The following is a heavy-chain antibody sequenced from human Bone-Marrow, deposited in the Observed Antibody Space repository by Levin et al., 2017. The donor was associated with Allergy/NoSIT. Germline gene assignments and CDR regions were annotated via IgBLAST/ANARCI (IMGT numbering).Heavy chain of an antibody. V-gene: IGHV4-39*07. CDR1: GGSISSGTHY. D-gene: IGHD3-9*01. Sequence: SETLSLTCTVSGGSISSGTHYWGWIRQPPGKGLEWIVTISDSGNTYHNPSLTSRVTISVDTSRNQVSLNLTSVTAADTAVYYCARAGRYDYWSQGTLVTVSS. J-gene: IGHJ4*02. CDR3: ARAGRYDY. CDR2: ISDSGNT.